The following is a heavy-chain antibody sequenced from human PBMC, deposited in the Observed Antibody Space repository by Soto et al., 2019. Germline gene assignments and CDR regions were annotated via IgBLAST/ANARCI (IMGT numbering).Heavy chain of an antibody. J-gene: IGHJ6*02. CDR2: INPSGGST. CDR3: ASLNGDYEVNYYYGMDV. D-gene: IGHD4-17*01. Sequence: ASVKVSCKASGYTFTSYYMHWVRQAPGQGLELMGIINPSGGSTSYAQKFQGRVTMTRDTSTSTVYMELSSLRSEDTAVYYCASLNGDYEVNYYYGMDVWGQGTTVTVYS. CDR1: GYTFTSYY. V-gene: IGHV1-46*01.